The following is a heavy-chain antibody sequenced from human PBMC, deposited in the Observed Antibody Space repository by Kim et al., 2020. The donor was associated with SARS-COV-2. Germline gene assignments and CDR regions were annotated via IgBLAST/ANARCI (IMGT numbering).Heavy chain of an antibody. D-gene: IGHD3-22*01. CDR2: IYYSGST. V-gene: IGHV4-59*12. CDR1: GASIRTYY. CDR3: ARDRVYDSSGYYSI. Sequence: SETLSLTCSVSGASIRTYYWSFIRQPPGKGLEWIGYIYYSGSTIYNPSLKSRVTISADTSKNQFSLRLSSVTAADTAMYYCARDRVYDSSGYYSIWGQGTMVIVSS. J-gene: IGHJ3*02.